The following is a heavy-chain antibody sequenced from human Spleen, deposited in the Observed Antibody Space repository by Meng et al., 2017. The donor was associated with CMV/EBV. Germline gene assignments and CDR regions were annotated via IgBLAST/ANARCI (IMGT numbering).Heavy chain of an antibody. J-gene: IGHJ4*02. Sequence: GESLKISCAASGFTFSSYEMNWVRQAPGKGLEWVSYISSSGSTIYYADSVKGRFTISRDKAKNSLYLQMNSLRAEDTAVYYCARGEVGPYGNFDYWGQGTLVTVPQ. D-gene: IGHD1-26*01. CDR1: GFTFSSYE. CDR2: ISSSGSTI. V-gene: IGHV3-48*03. CDR3: ARGEVGPYGNFDY.